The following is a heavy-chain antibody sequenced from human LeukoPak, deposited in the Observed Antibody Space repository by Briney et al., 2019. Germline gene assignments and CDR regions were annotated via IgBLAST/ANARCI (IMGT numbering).Heavy chain of an antibody. CDR3: ATGIRFLEWGSTEYFQH. CDR1: GYTLTELS. D-gene: IGHD3-3*01. V-gene: IGHV1-24*01. CDR2: FDPEDGET. J-gene: IGHJ1*01. Sequence: ASVKVSCKVSGYTLTELSMHWVRQAPGKGLEWMGGFDPEDGETIYAQKFQGRVTMTEDTSTDTAYMELSSLRSEDTAVYYCATGIRFLEWGSTEYFQHWGQGTLVTVSS.